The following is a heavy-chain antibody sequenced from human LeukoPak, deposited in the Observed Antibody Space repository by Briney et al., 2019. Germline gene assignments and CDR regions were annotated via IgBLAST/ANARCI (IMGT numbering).Heavy chain of an antibody. D-gene: IGHD6-19*01. CDR1: GYTFTSYD. CDR3: ARGARWSAVGGTINENWFDP. Sequence: ASVKVSCKASGYTFTSYDINWVRQATGQGLEWMGWMNPNSANTGYAQKFQGRVTMSTNTSTSTVYMELNSLRSEDTAVYYCARGARWSAVGGTINENWFDPWGQGTLVAVSS. V-gene: IGHV1-8*01. CDR2: MNPNSANT. J-gene: IGHJ5*02.